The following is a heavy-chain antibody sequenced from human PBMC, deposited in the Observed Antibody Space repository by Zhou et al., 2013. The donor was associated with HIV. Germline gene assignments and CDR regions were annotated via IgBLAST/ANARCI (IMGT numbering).Heavy chain of an antibody. Sequence: QVHLAQSGAEVKKPGASVKVSCKASGYTFTSYYMHWVRQAPGQGLEWMGIINPSGGSTSYAQKFQGRVTMTTDTSTTTAYMELRSLTSDDTAVYFCALYTHGWGRGAYRLYGMDVWGQGTTVTVSS. V-gene: IGHV1-46*01. CDR3: ALYTHGWGRGAYRLYGMDV. J-gene: IGHJ6*02. CDR2: INPSGGST. CDR1: GYTFTSYY. D-gene: IGHD6-19*01.